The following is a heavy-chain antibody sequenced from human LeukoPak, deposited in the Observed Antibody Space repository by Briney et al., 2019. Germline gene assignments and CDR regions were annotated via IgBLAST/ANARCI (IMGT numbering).Heavy chain of an antibody. CDR3: ARSLGYCSSTSCYFPYNWFDP. D-gene: IGHD2-2*01. CDR2: IIPIFGTA. J-gene: IGHJ5*02. Sequence: ASVKVSCKASGGTFSSYAISWVRQAPGQGLEWMGGIIPIFGTANYAQKLQGRVTITTDESTSTAYMELSSLRSEDTAVYYCARSLGYCSSTSCYFPYNWFDPWGQGTLVTVSS. CDR1: GGTFSSYA. V-gene: IGHV1-69*05.